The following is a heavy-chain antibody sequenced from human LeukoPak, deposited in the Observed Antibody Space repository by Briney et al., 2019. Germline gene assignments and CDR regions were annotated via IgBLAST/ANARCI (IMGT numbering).Heavy chain of an antibody. Sequence: KVGESLKISCEGSGYSFTNYWIGWVRQMPGKGLEWMGIIYFADSDTRYSPSFQGQVTISADKSISTAYLQWSSLKASDTAMYYCARRGVSGSYSNSYPFDYWGQGTLVTVSS. J-gene: IGHJ4*02. CDR2: IYFADSDT. D-gene: IGHD1-26*01. V-gene: IGHV5-51*01. CDR3: ARRGVSGSYSNSYPFDY. CDR1: GYSFTNYW.